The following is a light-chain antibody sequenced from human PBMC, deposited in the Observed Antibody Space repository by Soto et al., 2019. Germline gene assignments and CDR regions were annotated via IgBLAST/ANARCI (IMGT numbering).Light chain of an antibody. CDR3: QQRT. J-gene: IGKJ1*01. Sequence: DIQMTQSPSTLSASVGDRVTFTCRASQSISSWLAWYQQKPGKAPKLLIYKASSLESGVPSRFSGSGSGTEFTLTISSLQPDDFATYYCQQRTFGQGTKVDIK. CDR1: QSISSW. V-gene: IGKV1-5*03. CDR2: KAS.